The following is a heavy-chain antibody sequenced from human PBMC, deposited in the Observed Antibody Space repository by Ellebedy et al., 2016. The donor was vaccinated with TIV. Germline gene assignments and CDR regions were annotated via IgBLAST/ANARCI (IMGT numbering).Heavy chain of an antibody. J-gene: IGHJ2*01. CDR1: GEFLSGYY. D-gene: IGHD3/OR15-3a*01. Sequence: SETLSLTCTVYGEFLSGYYWSWIRQPPGKGLEWIGEIYDTGSTNYNPSLKSRVTISVDTSKNQFSLKLSSVTAADTAVYYCARNLLIFTFDKWYSDIWGRGTLVTVSS. V-gene: IGHV4-34*01. CDR2: IYDTGST. CDR3: ARNLLIFTFDKWYSDI.